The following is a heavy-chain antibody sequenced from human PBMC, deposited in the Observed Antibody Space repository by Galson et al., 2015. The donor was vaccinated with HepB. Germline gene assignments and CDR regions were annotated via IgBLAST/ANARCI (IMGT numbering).Heavy chain of an antibody. CDR2: VLSSGST. Sequence: TLSLTCAVYGGSFSGYYWTWIRQSPKKGLEWIGEVLSSGSTNYSPSPKSRVTISLDSSKKQFSLRLTSVTAADTALYYCGRALPRLQRPQPYFDSWGQGTLVTVSS. J-gene: IGHJ4*02. V-gene: IGHV4-34*12. D-gene: IGHD2-21*02. CDR3: GRALPRLQRPQPYFDS. CDR1: GGSFSGYY.